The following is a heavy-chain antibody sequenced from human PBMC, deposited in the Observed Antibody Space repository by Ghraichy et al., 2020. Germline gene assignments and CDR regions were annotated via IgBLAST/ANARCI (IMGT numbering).Heavy chain of an antibody. D-gene: IGHD3-22*01. CDR2: IYYSGST. CDR3: ARHQWLYGMDV. J-gene: IGHJ6*02. CDR1: GGSISSSSYY. V-gene: IGHV4-39*01. Sequence: SETLSITCTVSGGSISSSSYYWGWIRQAPGKGLEWLGSIYYSGSTYYNTSLKSRVTISVDTSKNQFSLKLSSVTVADTAVFYCARHQWLYGMDVWGQGTTVTVSS.